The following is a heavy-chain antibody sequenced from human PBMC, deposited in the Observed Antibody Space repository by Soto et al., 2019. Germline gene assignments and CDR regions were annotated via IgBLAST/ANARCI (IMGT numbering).Heavy chain of an antibody. CDR3: ARDHSAAAAGLY. Sequence: QVQLVESGGGVVQPGRSLRLSCAASGFTFSSYAMHWVRQAPGKGLEWVAVISYDGSNKYYADSVKGRFTISRDNSKNTLYLQMNSLRAEDTAVYYCARDHSAAAAGLYWGQGTLVTVSS. CDR1: GFTFSSYA. J-gene: IGHJ4*02. V-gene: IGHV3-30-3*01. D-gene: IGHD6-13*01. CDR2: ISYDGSNK.